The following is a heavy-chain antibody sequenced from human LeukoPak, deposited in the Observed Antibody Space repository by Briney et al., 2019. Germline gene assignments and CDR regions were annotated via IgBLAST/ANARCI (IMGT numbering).Heavy chain of an antibody. Sequence: GRSLRLSCAASGFTFSNYVIHWVRQAPGKGLEWVTLIWYDGSNQHYADSVKGRFTISRDNSKNTLYLQMNSLRAEDAAVYYCAREGGSGSYSTFFDYWGQGTLVTVSS. J-gene: IGHJ4*02. CDR3: AREGGSGSYSTFFDY. D-gene: IGHD3-10*01. CDR1: GFTFSNYV. CDR2: IWYDGSNQ. V-gene: IGHV3-33*01.